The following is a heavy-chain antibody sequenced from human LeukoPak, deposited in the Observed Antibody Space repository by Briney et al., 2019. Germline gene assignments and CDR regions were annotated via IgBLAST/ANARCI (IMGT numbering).Heavy chain of an antibody. CDR2: ISSSSSYI. J-gene: IGHJ6*03. Sequence: GRSLRLSCAASGFTFSSYSMNWVRQAPGKGLEWVSSISSSSSYIFYADSVKGRFTISRDNAKNSLYLQTNSLRAEDTAVYYCASIDRHYYYMDVWGKGTTVTVSS. V-gene: IGHV3-21*01. CDR1: GFTFSSYS. CDR3: ASIDRHYYYMDV.